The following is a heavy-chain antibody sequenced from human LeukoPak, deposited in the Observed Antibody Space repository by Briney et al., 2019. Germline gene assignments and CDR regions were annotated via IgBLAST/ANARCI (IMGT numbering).Heavy chain of an antibody. J-gene: IGHJ4*02. CDR3: ARAKRYVDWLFSFYFDC. CDR1: GFTLSSHE. CDR2: IRSSGSDI. Sequence: GGSLRLFCTASGFTLSSHEIIWVRQAPGKGLEWLAYIRSSGSDIHYADSVKGRFIVARDNAKDSFYLQMNSLSADDTAVYYCARAKRYVDWLFSFYFDCWGQGTLVTVSS. D-gene: IGHD3-9*01. V-gene: IGHV3-48*03.